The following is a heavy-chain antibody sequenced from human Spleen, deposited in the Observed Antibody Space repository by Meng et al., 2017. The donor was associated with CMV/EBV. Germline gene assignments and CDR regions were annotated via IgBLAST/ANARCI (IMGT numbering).Heavy chain of an antibody. Sequence: GEPLKISCAASGFNFSTYPMIWVRQAPGKGLEWVSSISSSSYYIFYGDSVKGRFTFSIDNANNTLFLQMNSLRAEDTAVYYCARSKDCSSTTCYGDYWGQGTLVTVSS. CDR2: ISSSSYYI. V-gene: IGHV3-21*01. D-gene: IGHD2-2*01. J-gene: IGHJ4*02. CDR1: GFNFSTYP. CDR3: ARSKDCSSTTCYGDY.